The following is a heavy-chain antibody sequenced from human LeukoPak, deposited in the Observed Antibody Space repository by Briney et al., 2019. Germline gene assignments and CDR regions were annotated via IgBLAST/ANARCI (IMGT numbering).Heavy chain of an antibody. CDR1: GYTLTELS. CDR3: ATGVLLWFGGTPGNDY. CDR2: FDPEDGET. V-gene: IGHV1-24*01. J-gene: IGHJ4*02. Sequence: GASVKVSCKVSGYTLTELSMHWVRQAPGKGLEWMGGFDPEDGETIYAQKFQGRVTMTEDTSTDTAYMELSSLRSEDTAVYYCATGVLLWFGGTPGNDYWGQGTLATVSS. D-gene: IGHD3-10*01.